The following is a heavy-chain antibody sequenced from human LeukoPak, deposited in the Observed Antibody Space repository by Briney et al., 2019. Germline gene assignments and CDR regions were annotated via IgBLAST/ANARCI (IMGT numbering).Heavy chain of an antibody. J-gene: IGHJ4*02. D-gene: IGHD6-13*01. CDR1: GYTFTSYG. V-gene: IGHV1-18*01. CDR2: ISAYNGNT. CDR3: ARDADPRQQPLKFDY. Sequence: ASVKVSCKASGYTFTSYGISWVRQAPGQGLEWMGWISAYNGNTNYAQKLQGRVTMTTDTSTSTAYMEVRSLRSDDTAVYYCARDADPRQQPLKFDYWGQGTLVTVSS.